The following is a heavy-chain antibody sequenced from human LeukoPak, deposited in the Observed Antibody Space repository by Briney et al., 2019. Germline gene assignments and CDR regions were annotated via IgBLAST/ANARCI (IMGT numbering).Heavy chain of an antibody. CDR2: IKQNADAE. J-gene: IGHJ4*02. V-gene: IGHV3-7*03. CDR1: GFTFCRYW. Sequence: GGSLRLSCAASGFTFCRYWMTWVRQAPGKGLEWVAIIKQNADAEYYVDSVKGRFTISKSNSQNSLYLQMNSLRPEDTAVYYCATTGFDSPFYFHYWGQGTLVTVSS. D-gene: IGHD5-12*01. CDR3: ATTGFDSPFYFHY.